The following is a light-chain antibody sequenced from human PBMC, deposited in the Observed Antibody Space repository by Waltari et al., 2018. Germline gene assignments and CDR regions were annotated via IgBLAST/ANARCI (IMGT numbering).Light chain of an antibody. CDR2: DVS. J-gene: IGLJ2*01. CDR3: CSYAGSYTPMV. Sequence: QSALTQPPPVSGSPGQSVTLTGTGTSSDVGGYNYVSWYQQHPGKAPKLMIYDVSKRPSGVPDRFSGSKSGNTASLTISGLQAEDEADYYCCSYAGSYTPMVFGGGTKLTVL. V-gene: IGLV2-11*01. CDR1: SSDVGGYNY.